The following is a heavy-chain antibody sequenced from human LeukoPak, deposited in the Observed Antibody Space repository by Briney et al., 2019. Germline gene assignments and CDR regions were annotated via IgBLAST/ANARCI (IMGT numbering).Heavy chain of an antibody. J-gene: IGHJ6*02. V-gene: IGHV3-23*01. CDR1: GFTFSSYS. Sequence: PGGSLILSCAASGFTFSSYSMNWVRQAPGKGLEWVSAISGSGGSTYYADSVKGRFTISRDNSKNTLYLQMNSLRAEDTAVYYCAKFASLLRYFDWLPPYGMDVWGQGTTVTVSS. CDR3: AKFASLLRYFDWLPPYGMDV. CDR2: ISGSGGST. D-gene: IGHD3-9*01.